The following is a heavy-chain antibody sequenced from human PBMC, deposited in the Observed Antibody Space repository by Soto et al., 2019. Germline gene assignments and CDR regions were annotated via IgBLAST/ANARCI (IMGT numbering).Heavy chain of an antibody. CDR3: ARPPLGYCSGGSCYYFDY. D-gene: IGHD2-15*01. CDR2: INAGNGNT. Sequence: ASVKVSCKASGYTFTSYAMHWVRQAPGQRLEWMGWINAGNGNTKYSQKFQGRVTITRDTSASTAYMELSSLRSEDTAVYYCARPPLGYCSGGSCYYFDYWGQGTRVTVSS. V-gene: IGHV1-3*01. J-gene: IGHJ4*02. CDR1: GYTFTSYA.